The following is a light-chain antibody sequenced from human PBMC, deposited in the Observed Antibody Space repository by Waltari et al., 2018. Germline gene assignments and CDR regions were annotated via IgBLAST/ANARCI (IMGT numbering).Light chain of an antibody. CDR2: RDK. J-gene: IGLJ2*01. V-gene: IGLV3-9*01. Sequence: SFALTQPVSVSVALGQTATISCGADNIESTNLHWYQQKPCQAPVLVIYRDKNRPSGIPDRFSGSNSGNTATLTVSRAQHDDEADYFCQVWDSGTVVFGGGTRLTVL. CDR1: NIESTN. CDR3: QVWDSGTVV.